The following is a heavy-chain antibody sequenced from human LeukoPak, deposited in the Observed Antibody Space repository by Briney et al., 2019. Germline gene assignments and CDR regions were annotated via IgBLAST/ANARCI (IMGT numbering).Heavy chain of an antibody. CDR1: GFTFSSYE. Sequence: PRGSLRLSCAASGFTFSSYEINWVRQAPGKGLECVSYISSSRSTINYSDSVKGRFTISRDNATNSLYLQMNRLRAEDTAVYYCARGGSSWYPYYFDYWGQGTLVTVSS. CDR3: ARGGSSWYPYYFDY. D-gene: IGHD6-13*01. CDR2: ISSSRSTI. J-gene: IGHJ4*02. V-gene: IGHV3-48*03.